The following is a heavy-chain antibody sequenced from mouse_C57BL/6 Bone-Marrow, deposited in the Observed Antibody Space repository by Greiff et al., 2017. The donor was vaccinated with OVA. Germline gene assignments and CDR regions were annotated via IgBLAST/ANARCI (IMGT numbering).Heavy chain of an antibody. D-gene: IGHD1-1*01. Sequence: QVQLQQSGAELVKPGASVKISCKASGYTFTDYYINWVKQRPGQGLEWIGTIGPGSGSTYYNEKFKGKATLTADKSSSTSYMQLRSLTSEDYAVYFCARSDTTVVVAYYCDYWGQGTTLTVSS. CDR2: IGPGSGST. CDR1: GYTFTDYY. J-gene: IGHJ2*01. V-gene: IGHV1-77*01. CDR3: ARSDTTVVVAYYCDY.